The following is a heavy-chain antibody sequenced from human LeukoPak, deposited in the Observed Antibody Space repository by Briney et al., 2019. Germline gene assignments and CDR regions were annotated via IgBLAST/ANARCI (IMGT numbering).Heavy chain of an antibody. CDR2: INPNSGGT. Sequence: ASVKVSCKASGYTFTVYYMHWVRQAPGQGLEWMGWINPNSGGTNYAQKFQGRVTMTRDTSISTAYMELSRLRSDDTAVYYCAREGRWCSSTSCYLGAFDIWGQGTMVTVSS. D-gene: IGHD2-2*01. CDR3: AREGRWCSSTSCYLGAFDI. V-gene: IGHV1-2*02. CDR1: GYTFTVYY. J-gene: IGHJ3*02.